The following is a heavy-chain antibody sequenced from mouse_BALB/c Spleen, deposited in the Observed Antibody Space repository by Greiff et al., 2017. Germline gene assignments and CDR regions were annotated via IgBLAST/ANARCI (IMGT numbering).Heavy chain of an antibody. CDR3: ARRYYGSSYAMDY. CDR1: GFTFSSYA. CDR2: ISSGSSTI. D-gene: IGHD1-1*01. Sequence: EVKLVESGGGLVKPGGSLKLSCAASGFTFSSYAMSWVRQTPEKRLEWVATISSGSSTIYYADTVKGRFTISRDNPKNTLFLQMTSLRSEDTAMYYCARRYYGSSYAMDYWGQGTSVTVSS. V-gene: IGHV5-9-3*01. J-gene: IGHJ4*01.